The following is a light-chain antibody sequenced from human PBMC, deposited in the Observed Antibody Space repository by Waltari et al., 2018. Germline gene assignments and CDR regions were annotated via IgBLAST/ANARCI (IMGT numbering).Light chain of an antibody. J-gene: IGLJ2*01. CDR1: NIGSKS. Sequence: SYVLTQPPSVSVAPGKAATITCGGTNIGSKSVHWYQQKPGQAPVLVIKYDTDRPSGSPERIAGSNSGNTATLTISRVEAGDEADYYFHVWDSSSDQQEFGGGTKLTVL. V-gene: IGLV3-21*04. CDR2: YDT. CDR3: HVWDSSSDQQE.